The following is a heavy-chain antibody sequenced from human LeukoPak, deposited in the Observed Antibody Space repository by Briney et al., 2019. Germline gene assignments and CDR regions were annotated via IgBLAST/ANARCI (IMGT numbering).Heavy chain of an antibody. CDR1: GGSVSSYY. D-gene: IGHD6-6*01. CDR2: IYYSGST. V-gene: IGHV4-59*02. Sequence: SETLSLTCTVSGGSVSSYYWSWIRQPPGKGLEWIGYIYYSGSTNYNPSLKSRVTISVDTSKNQFSLKLSSVTAADTAVYYCASFEYSSSYYFDYWGQGTLVTVSS. CDR3: ASFEYSSSYYFDY. J-gene: IGHJ4*02.